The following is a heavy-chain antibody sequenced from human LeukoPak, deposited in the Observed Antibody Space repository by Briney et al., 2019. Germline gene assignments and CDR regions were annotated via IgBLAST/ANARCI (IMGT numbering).Heavy chain of an antibody. Sequence: PGRSLGLSCAASGFTFSSYAMHWVRQAPGKGLEWVAVISYDGSNKYYADSVKGRFTISRDNSKNTLYLQMNSLRAEDTAVYYCARDESVRLRFLEWPTYFDYWGQGTLVTVSS. CDR1: GFTFSSYA. V-gene: IGHV3-30-3*01. D-gene: IGHD3-3*01. J-gene: IGHJ4*02. CDR3: ARDESVRLRFLEWPTYFDY. CDR2: ISYDGSNK.